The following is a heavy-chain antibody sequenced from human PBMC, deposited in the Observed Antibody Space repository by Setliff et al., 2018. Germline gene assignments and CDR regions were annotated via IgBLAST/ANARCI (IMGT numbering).Heavy chain of an antibody. CDR1: GYTFINYE. D-gene: IGHD2-15*01. J-gene: IGHJ4*02. V-gene: IGHV1-8*02. CDR3: ARVIGGLLSHLASLDY. CDR2: MNPNNGNT. Sequence: ASVKVSCKASGYTFINYEINWVRQATGQGLEWMGGMNPNNGNTGYAQKFQGRVTMTRNTSISTAYMELSSLRSEDTAVYYCARVIGGLLSHLASLDYWGQGTLVTVSS.